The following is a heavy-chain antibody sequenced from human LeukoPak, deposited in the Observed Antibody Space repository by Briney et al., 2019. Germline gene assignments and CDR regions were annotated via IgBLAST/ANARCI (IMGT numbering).Heavy chain of an antibody. CDR3: ARGGPYCSSTSCYIG. Sequence: SGGSLRLSCAASGFTFNTYWMHWVRQAPGRGLVWVSRINSDGSTTSYADSVKGRFTISRDNAKNTLFLQMNSLRAEDTAVYYCARGGPYCSSTSCYIGWGQGTLVTVSS. J-gene: IGHJ4*02. CDR2: INSDGSTT. D-gene: IGHD2-2*01. V-gene: IGHV3-74*01. CDR1: GFTFNTYW.